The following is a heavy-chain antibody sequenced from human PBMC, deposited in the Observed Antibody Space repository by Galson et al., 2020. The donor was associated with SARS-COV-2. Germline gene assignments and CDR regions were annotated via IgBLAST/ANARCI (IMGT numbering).Heavy chain of an antibody. CDR2: IYHSGST. J-gene: IGHJ2*01. CDR3: ARPSSSGYYSVWYFYL. CDR1: GYSISSDFY. Sequence: GSLRLSCAVSGYSISSDFYWGWIRQPPGKGLEWIGNIYHSGSTYYNPSLKSRVTISIDKSKNQFSLKLSSVTAADTAVYYCARPSSSGYYSVWYFYLWGRGTLVTVSS. D-gene: IGHD3-22*01. V-gene: IGHV4-38-2*01.